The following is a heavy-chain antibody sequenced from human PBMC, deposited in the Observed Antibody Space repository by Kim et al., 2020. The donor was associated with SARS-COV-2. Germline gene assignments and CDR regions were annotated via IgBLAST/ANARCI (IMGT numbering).Heavy chain of an antibody. CDR3: AAVKSSPHDAFDI. J-gene: IGHJ3*02. Sequence: YAQKFQERVTRTRDMATSTAYMGLGSLRSEDTAVYYCAAVKSSPHDAFDIWGQGTMVTVSS. D-gene: IGHD6-13*01. V-gene: IGHV1-58*01.